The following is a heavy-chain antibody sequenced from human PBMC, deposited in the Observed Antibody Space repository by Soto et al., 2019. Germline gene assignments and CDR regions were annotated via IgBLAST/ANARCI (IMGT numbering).Heavy chain of an antibody. CDR3: TEAGDYTWYDP. J-gene: IGHJ5*02. CDR1: GGTFSNYA. CDR2: IIPLFGTT. D-gene: IGHD3-10*01. V-gene: IGHV1-69*12. Sequence: QVQLVQSGSEVKKPGSSVKVSCKASGGTFSNYAISWVRQAPGQGLEWMGGIIPLFGTTNYAQKFQGRVTITADEATSTAYRELSSLRSEDTAVYYCTEAGDYTWYDPWGQGTLVTVSS.